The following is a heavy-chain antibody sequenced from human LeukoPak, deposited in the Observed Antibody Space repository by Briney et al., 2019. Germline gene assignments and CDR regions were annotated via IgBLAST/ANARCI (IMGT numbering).Heavy chain of an antibody. D-gene: IGHD6-13*01. CDR3: ARDPGYSSDY. CDR1: GFIFSNYA. J-gene: IGHJ4*02. V-gene: IGHV3-30*04. Sequence: PGGSLRLSCAASGFIFSNYAMHWVRQAPGKGLEWVALISSDGSKIYYADSVKGRFTISRDNSRNTLYLQMNSLRTEDSAVYYCARDPGYSSDYWGQGTLVTVSS. CDR2: ISSDGSKI.